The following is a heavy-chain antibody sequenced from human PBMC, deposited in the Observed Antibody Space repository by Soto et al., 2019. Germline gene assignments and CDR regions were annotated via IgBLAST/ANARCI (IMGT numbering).Heavy chain of an antibody. Sequence: GGSLRLSCAASGFTFSSYSMNWVRQAPGKGLEWLSSISDSSSYIYYAGSVKGRFPISRDNAKNSLYLQMNCLRAEDTAVYYCARVHCSGTSCGMDVWGQGTTVTVSS. D-gene: IGHD2-2*01. CDR1: GFTFSSYS. J-gene: IGHJ6*02. CDR2: ISDSSSYI. V-gene: IGHV3-21*01. CDR3: ARVHCSGTSCGMDV.